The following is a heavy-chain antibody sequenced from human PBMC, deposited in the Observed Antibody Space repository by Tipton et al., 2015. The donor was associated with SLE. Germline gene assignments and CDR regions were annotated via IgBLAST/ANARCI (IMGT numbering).Heavy chain of an antibody. J-gene: IGHJ4*02. D-gene: IGHD1/OR15-1a*01. CDR2: IFSGGNT. Sequence: GSLRPSCTASGFTVTDNYMTWVRQAPGKGLEWVSVIFSGGNTYYADSVKGRFTLSRDRSKNMLYLQMDSLRVEDTATYYCASGTTTSGNYWGQGTVVTVSS. CDR1: GFTVTDNY. V-gene: IGHV3-66*01. CDR3: ASGTTTSGNY.